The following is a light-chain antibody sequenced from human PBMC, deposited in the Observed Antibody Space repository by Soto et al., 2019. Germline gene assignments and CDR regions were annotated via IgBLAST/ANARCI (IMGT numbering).Light chain of an antibody. CDR1: QSISSW. V-gene: IGKV1-5*01. J-gene: IGKJ1*01. CDR2: DAS. CDR3: QQYNSYSGT. Sequence: DIQMTQSPSTLSASVGDRVTITCRASQSISSWLAWYQQKPGKATNLLIYDASSLESGVPSRFSGSGSGTEFTLTSSSLHPDDFATYYCQQYNSYSGTFGQGTRVEIK.